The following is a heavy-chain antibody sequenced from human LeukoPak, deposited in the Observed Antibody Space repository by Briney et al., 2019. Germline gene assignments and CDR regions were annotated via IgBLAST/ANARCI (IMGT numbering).Heavy chain of an antibody. CDR1: GFTFSSHE. Sequence: PGGSLRLSCTASGFTFSSHEMNWVRQAPGKGLEWVSYISSSGNTKYYADSVRGRFTISRDNAKNSLYLQMNSLRAEDTAVYYCARGFDYGGHFDYWGQGTLVTVSS. CDR3: ARGFDYGGHFDY. J-gene: IGHJ4*02. CDR2: ISSSGNTK. V-gene: IGHV3-48*03. D-gene: IGHD4-23*01.